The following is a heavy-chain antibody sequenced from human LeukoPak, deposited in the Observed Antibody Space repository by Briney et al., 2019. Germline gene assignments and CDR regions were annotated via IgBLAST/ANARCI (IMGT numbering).Heavy chain of an antibody. J-gene: IGHJ4*02. CDR3: AREGVTVTGFDY. V-gene: IGHV3-53*05. CDR2: IYSGGST. CDR1: GFTVSSNY. D-gene: IGHD4-11*01. Sequence: GGSLRLSCAASGFTVSSNYMSWVRQAPGKGLEWVSVIYSGGSTYYADSVKGRFTISTDNSRNTLYLQMNSLRPEDTAMYYCAREGVTVTGFDYWGQGTLVTVSS.